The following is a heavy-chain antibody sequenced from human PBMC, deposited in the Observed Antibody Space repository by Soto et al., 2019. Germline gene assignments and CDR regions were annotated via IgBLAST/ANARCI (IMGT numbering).Heavy chain of an antibody. CDR3: ASSLLAYCGGDCSLFDP. CDR1: GYTFTSYG. J-gene: IGHJ5*02. D-gene: IGHD2-21*02. V-gene: IGHV1-18*04. Sequence: ASVKVSCKASGYTFTSYGISWVRQAPGQGLEWMGWISAYNGNTNYAQKLQGRVTMTTDTSTSTAYMELRSLRSDDTAVYYCASSLLAYCGGDCSLFDPWGQGTLVTVSS. CDR2: ISAYNGNT.